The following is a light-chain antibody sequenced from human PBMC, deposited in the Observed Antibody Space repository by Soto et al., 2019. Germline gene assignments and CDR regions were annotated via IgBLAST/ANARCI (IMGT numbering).Light chain of an antibody. CDR3: KSYPVSNPVI. CDR1: SSDVGAYNY. Sequence: QSALTQPASVSGSPGQSITISCTGTSSDVGAYNYVSWYQHHPDKAPKVIIYEVSKRPSGVSNRFSGSKAGNTASLTISGLQAEEEVYHCCKSYPVSNPVIFGGGTKLTVL. V-gene: IGLV2-14*01. J-gene: IGLJ2*01. CDR2: EVS.